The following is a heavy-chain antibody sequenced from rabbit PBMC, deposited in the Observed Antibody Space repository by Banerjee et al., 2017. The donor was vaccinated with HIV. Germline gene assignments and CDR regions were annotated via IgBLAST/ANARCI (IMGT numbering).Heavy chain of an antibody. CDR3: ARYDYWTTGVPGYASL. CDR1: GFSFSNKAV. J-gene: IGHJ4*01. CDR2: IYAGSGGST. V-gene: IGHV1S45*01. D-gene: IGHD7-1*01. Sequence: QEQLVESGGGLVKPEGSLTLTCTASGFSFSNKAVMCWVRQAPGKGLEWIACIYAGSGGSTYYATWAKGRFTISKTSSTTVTLQMTSLTAADTATYFCARYDYWTTGVPGYASLWGPGTLVTVS.